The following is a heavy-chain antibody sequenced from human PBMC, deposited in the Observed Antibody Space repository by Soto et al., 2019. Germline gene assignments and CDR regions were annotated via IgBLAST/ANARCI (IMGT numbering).Heavy chain of an antibody. V-gene: IGHV3-23*01. CDR1: GFTLSSYA. CDR2: ISGSGGST. J-gene: IGHJ4*02. Sequence: GGSLRLSCAASGFTLSSYAMSWVRQAPGKGLEWVSAISGSGGSTYYADSVKGRFTISRDNSKNTLYLQMNSLRAEDTAVYYCAKGGSSSWRFDYWGQGTLVTVSS. D-gene: IGHD6-13*01. CDR3: AKGGSSSWRFDY.